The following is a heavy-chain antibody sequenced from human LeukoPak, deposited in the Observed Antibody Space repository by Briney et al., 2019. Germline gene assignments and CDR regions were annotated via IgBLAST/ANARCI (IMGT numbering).Heavy chain of an antibody. CDR1: GFTVNSKY. CDR3: AMATRWLNFDY. Sequence: TGGSLRLSCAASGFTVNSKYMNWVRQAPGKGLEWVSILYSGDTTHYADSVKGRFVISRDNSKNTLYLQMNSLRAEDTAVYYCAMATRWLNFDYWGQGTLVTVSS. CDR2: LYSGDTT. J-gene: IGHJ4*02. V-gene: IGHV3-66*01. D-gene: IGHD5-24*01.